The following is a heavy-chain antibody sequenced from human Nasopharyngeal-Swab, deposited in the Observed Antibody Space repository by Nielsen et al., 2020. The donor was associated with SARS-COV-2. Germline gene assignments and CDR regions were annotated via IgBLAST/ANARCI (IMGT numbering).Heavy chain of an antibody. CDR3: ARVSDFGDYYYYYYMDV. Sequence: SETLSLTCTVSGGSISSSSYYWGWIRQPPGKGLEWIGSIYYSGSTYYNPYLKSRVTISVDTSKNQFSLKLSYVTAADTAVYYWARVSDFGDYYYYYYMDVWGKGTTVTVSS. D-gene: IGHD3-16*01. CDR1: GGSISSSSYY. V-gene: IGHV4-39*07. CDR2: IYYSGST. J-gene: IGHJ6*03.